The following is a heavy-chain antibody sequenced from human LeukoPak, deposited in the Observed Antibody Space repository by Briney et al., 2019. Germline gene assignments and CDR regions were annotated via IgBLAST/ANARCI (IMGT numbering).Heavy chain of an antibody. V-gene: IGHV3-30*18. Sequence: GGSLRLSCAASVFTFSNYAVHWVRQAPGKGLEWVALISYVGRYKYYADSVKGRFTVSRDNPKNTLYLQMDSLRVEDTAVYFCAKARDTSGYSAFDIWGQGTMVIVSS. CDR2: ISYVGRYK. CDR1: VFTFSNYA. CDR3: AKARDTSGYSAFDI. J-gene: IGHJ3*02. D-gene: IGHD3-22*01.